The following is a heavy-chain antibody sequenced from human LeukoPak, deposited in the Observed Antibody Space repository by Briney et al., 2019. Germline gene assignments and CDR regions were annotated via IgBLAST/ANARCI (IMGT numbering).Heavy chain of an antibody. CDR2: ISAYNGYT. J-gene: IGHJ1*01. V-gene: IGHV1-18*01. D-gene: IGHD4-23*01. CDR3: ARDKAVTTEVTQHFQH. CDR1: GYTFTNYG. Sequence: ASVKVSYKASGYTFTNYGFSWVRQAPGQGLEWMGWISAYNGYTDYAQKFQFRVTMTTDTSTSTAYMELRSLRSDDTAVYYCARDKAVTTEVTQHFQHWGQGTLVTVSS.